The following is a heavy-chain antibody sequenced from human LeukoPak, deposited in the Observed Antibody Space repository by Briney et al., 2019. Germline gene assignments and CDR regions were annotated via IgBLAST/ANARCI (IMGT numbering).Heavy chain of an antibody. Sequence: GGPLRLSCAASGFTFSSYAVHWVRQAPGKGLEWVAVISYDGSNKYYADSVKGRFTISRDNSKNTLYLQMNSLRAEDTAVYYCARDRSSGWHPHIIDYWGQGTLVTVSS. CDR2: ISYDGSNK. CDR1: GFTFSSYA. V-gene: IGHV3-30*04. CDR3: ARDRSSGWHPHIIDY. D-gene: IGHD6-19*01. J-gene: IGHJ4*02.